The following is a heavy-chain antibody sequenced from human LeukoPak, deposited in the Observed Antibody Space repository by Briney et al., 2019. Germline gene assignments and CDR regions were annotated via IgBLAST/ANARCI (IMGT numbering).Heavy chain of an antibody. J-gene: IGHJ6*02. CDR1: GFTFSSYN. CDR3: ARASPIPSKTYYYYGMDV. V-gene: IGHV3-13*01. Sequence: GGSLRLSCAASGFTFSSYNMHWVRQATGKGLEWVSAIGTAGDTYYPGSVKGRFTISRENAKNSLYLQMNSLRAGYTAVYYCARASPIPSKTYYYYGMDVWGQGTTVTVSS. CDR2: IGTAGDT. D-gene: IGHD6-6*01.